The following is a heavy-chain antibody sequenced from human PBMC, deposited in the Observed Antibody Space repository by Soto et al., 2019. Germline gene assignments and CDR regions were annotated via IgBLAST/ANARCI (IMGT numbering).Heavy chain of an antibody. D-gene: IGHD1-1*01. V-gene: IGHV3-13*01. CDR2: IATAGDT. Sequence: EVQLVESGGGLVQPGGSLRLSCAASEFTFENYDMHWVRQVTGKGLEWVSGIATAGDTYYPGSVKGRFTISGENAKKSLYLQMNGLRAEDTAVYYCVRNWNLDYWGQGTLVTVSS. CDR3: VRNWNLDY. J-gene: IGHJ4*02. CDR1: EFTFENYD.